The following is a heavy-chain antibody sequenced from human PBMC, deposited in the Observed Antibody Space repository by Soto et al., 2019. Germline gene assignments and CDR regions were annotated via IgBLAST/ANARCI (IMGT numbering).Heavy chain of an antibody. CDR2: INHSGST. J-gene: IGHJ4*02. V-gene: IGHV4-34*01. CDR1: GGSFSGYY. CDR3: ARAREDIVVVPAAIDFDY. D-gene: IGHD2-2*01. Sequence: QVQLQQWGAGLLKPSVTLSLTCAVYGGSFSGYYWSWIRQPPGKGLEWIGGINHSGSTNYNPSLKSRVTISVDTSNNQFSLKLSPVTAADTAVYYCARAREDIVVVPAAIDFDYWGQGTLVTVSS.